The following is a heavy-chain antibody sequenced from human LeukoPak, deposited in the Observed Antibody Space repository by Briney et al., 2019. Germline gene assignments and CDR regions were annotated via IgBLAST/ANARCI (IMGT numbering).Heavy chain of an antibody. D-gene: IGHD3-10*01. CDR3: AKEGRLGSQTIYYFDY. CDR2: IRYDGSNK. V-gene: IGHV3-30*02. Sequence: PGGSLRLSCAASGFTFSSYGMHWVRQAPGKGLEWVAFIRYDGSNKYYADSVKGRFTISRDNSKNTLYLQMNSLRAEDTAVYYCAKEGRLGSQTIYYFDYWGQGTLVTVSS. J-gene: IGHJ4*02. CDR1: GFTFSSYG.